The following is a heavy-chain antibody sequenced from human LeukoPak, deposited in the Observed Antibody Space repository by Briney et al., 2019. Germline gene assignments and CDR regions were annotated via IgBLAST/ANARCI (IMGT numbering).Heavy chain of an antibody. D-gene: IGHD3-10*01. CDR1: GYTFTSYA. V-gene: IGHV7-4-1*02. J-gene: IGHJ4*02. CDR3: ARVELWFGELSAGAVDY. CDR2: INTNTGNP. Sequence: ASVKVSCKASGYTFTSYAMNWVRQAPGQGLEWMGWINTNTGNPTYAQGFTGRFVFSLDTSVSTAYLQISGLKTEDTAVYYCARVELWFGELSAGAVDYWGQGSLVTVSS.